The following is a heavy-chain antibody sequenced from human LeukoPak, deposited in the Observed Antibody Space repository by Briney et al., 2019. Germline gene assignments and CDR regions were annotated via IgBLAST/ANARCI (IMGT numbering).Heavy chain of an antibody. Sequence: ASVKVSCKASGGTFSSYAISWVRQAPGQGLEWMGGIIPIFGTANYAQKFQGRVTMTTDTSTSTAYMELRSLRSDDTAVYYCASDLGNYYYYGMDVWGQGTTVTVSS. J-gene: IGHJ6*02. CDR3: ASDLGNYYYYGMDV. V-gene: IGHV1-69*05. CDR2: IIPIFGTA. CDR1: GGTFSSYA.